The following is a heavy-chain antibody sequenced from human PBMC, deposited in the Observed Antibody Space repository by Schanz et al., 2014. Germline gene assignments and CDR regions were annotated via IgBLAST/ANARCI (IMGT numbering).Heavy chain of an antibody. CDR1: GYTFTDYG. Sequence: QVQLVQSGGEMKKPGASVKVSCKASGYTFTDYGLSWVRQAPGQGLEWLGWIRPDNGHTTYSQKLQGRVTLTTDTSTSTAYMELRNLRSDDTAVYYCARAKRFGDMDVWGQGTTVTVSS. V-gene: IGHV1-18*01. CDR3: ARAKRFGDMDV. CDR2: IRPDNGHT. D-gene: IGHD3-10*01. J-gene: IGHJ6*02.